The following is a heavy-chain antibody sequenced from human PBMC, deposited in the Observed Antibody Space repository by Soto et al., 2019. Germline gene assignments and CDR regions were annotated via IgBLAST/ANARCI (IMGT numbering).Heavy chain of an antibody. D-gene: IGHD2-2*01. V-gene: IGHV3-23*01. CDR3: VSRRYCSSTSCYAFDY. Sequence: GGSLRLSCAASGFTFSSYAMSWVRQAPGKGLEWVSAISGSAGSTYFADSVEGRFTISRDNSKNTLYLQMNSLRSEDTAVYYCVSRRYCSSTSCYAFDYWGQGTLVTVSS. CDR1: GFTFSSYA. J-gene: IGHJ4*02. CDR2: ISGSAGST.